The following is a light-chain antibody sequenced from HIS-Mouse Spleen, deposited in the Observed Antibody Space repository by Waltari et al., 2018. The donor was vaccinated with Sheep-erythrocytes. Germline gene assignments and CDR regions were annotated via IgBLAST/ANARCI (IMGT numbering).Light chain of an antibody. CDR3: CSYAGSYNHV. J-gene: IGLJ1*01. V-gene: IGLV2-11*01. Sequence: QSALTHPRSVSGSPGQSVTISCTGTSSDVGGYNYVSWYQQYPGKAPKLMIYEVSKLPSGVPERFSGSKSGNTASLTSSGLQAEDEADYYCCSYAGSYNHVFTTGTKVTVL. CDR1: SSDVGGYNY. CDR2: EVS.